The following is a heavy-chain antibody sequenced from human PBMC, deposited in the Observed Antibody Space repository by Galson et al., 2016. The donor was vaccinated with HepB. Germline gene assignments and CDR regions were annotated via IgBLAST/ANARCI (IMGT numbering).Heavy chain of an antibody. CDR1: GFTFSTYG. CDR2: IWYDGSNK. V-gene: IGHV3-33*01. D-gene: IGHD1-26*01. CDR3: ARDGERWELPWGKYYFDY. Sequence: LRLSCAASGFTFSTYGMHWVRQAPGKGLEWVAIIWYDGSNKYYADSVKGRFTISRDNSKNTLYLQMNSLRAEDTAVYYCARDGERWELPWGKYYFDYWGQGTLVTVSS. J-gene: IGHJ4*02.